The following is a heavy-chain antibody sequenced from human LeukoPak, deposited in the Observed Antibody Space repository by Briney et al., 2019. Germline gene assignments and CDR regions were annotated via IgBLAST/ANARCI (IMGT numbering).Heavy chain of an antibody. J-gene: IGHJ4*02. CDR1: GFTFSTYG. CDR2: VWYDGSNE. D-gene: IGHD4-17*01. Sequence: GGSLRLSCAASGFTFSTYGMHWVRQAPGKGLEWVAVVWYDGSNEFYADSVKGRFTISRDNSKNTLYLQMNSLRAEDTAVYYCARGRVNGDLYFDYWGQGTLVTVSS. V-gene: IGHV3-33*01. CDR3: ARGRVNGDLYFDY.